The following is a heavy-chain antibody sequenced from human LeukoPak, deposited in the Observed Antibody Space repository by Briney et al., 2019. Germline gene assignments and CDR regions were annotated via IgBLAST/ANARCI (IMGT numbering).Heavy chain of an antibody. D-gene: IGHD2-2*01. CDR2: IKQDGSKQ. CDR3: ARDRCSSTSCFYDY. CDR1: GSTFSHYW. J-gene: IGHJ4*02. Sequence: PGGSLRLSCAASGSTFSHYWMTWVRQAPGKGLEWVANIKQDGSKQYYVDSVKGRFTISRDNAKNSLYLQMNSLRVEDTAVYYCARDRCSSTSCFYDYWGQGTLVTVSS. V-gene: IGHV3-7*01.